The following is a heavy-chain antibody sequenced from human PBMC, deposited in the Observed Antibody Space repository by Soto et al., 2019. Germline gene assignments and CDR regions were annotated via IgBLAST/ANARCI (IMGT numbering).Heavy chain of an antibody. J-gene: IGHJ4*02. CDR2: ISRTSSAI. V-gene: IGHV3-48*02. CDR1: GVTLSSYS. D-gene: IGHD5-12*01. CDR3: ARDGGYSGYDIDY. Sequence: GGSQRLSCAASGVTLSSYSMNWVRQAPGKGLDWVAYISRTSSAIYYADSVKGRFTISRDNANNLLFLQMNSLRDEDTAVYYCARDGGYSGYDIDYWGLGTLVTVSS.